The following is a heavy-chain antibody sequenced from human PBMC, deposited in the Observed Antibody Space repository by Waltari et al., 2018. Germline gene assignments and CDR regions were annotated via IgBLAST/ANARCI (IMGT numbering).Heavy chain of an antibody. Sequence: QVQLVESGGGVVQPGRSLRLSCAASGFTFSTYGMHWVRQAPGKGLEWVALIWYDGSNKYYADSVKGRFTISRDNSKNTLYLQVNSLRAEDTAVYYCARAESITGTTCDYWGQGTLVTVSS. J-gene: IGHJ4*02. V-gene: IGHV3-33*01. D-gene: IGHD1-7*01. CDR2: IWYDGSNK. CDR1: GFTFSTYG. CDR3: ARAESITGTTCDY.